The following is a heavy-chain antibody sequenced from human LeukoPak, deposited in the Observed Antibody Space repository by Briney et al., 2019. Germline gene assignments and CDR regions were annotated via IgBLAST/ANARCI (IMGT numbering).Heavy chain of an antibody. V-gene: IGHV4-59*01. CDR1: GGSISSYY. J-gene: IGHJ4*02. Sequence: PSETLSLTCTVSGGSISSYYWSWIRQPPGKGLEWIGYIYYSGSTNYNPSLKSRVTISVDTSKNQFSLKLSSVTAADTAVYYCARFTSSWHTFDYWGQGTLVTVSS. CDR3: ARFTSSWHTFDY. D-gene: IGHD6-13*01. CDR2: IYYSGST.